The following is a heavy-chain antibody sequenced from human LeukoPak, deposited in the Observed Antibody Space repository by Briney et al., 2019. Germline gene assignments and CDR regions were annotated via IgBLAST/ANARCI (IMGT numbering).Heavy chain of an antibody. Sequence: PSETLSLTCTVSGGSISSGGYYWSWNRQPPGKGLEWIGYIYHSGSTYYNPSLKSRVTISVDRSKNQFSLKLSSVTAADTAVYYCARRGLDCSSTSCPRLDLTTNWYFDLWGRGTLVTVSS. CDR3: ARRGLDCSSTSCPRLDLTTNWYFDL. D-gene: IGHD2-2*01. CDR2: IYHSGST. CDR1: GGSISSGGYY. V-gene: IGHV4-30-2*01. J-gene: IGHJ2*01.